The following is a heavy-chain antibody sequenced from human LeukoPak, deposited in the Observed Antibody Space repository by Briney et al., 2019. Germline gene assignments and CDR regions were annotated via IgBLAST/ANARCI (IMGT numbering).Heavy chain of an antibody. D-gene: IGHD1-26*01. CDR1: GYTFTSYY. J-gene: IGHJ4*02. CDR2: INPSGGST. V-gene: IGHV1-46*01. Sequence: GASVKVPCKASGYTFTSYYMHWVRQAPGQGLEWMGIINPSGGSTSYAQKFQGRVTMTWDMSTSTVYMELSSLRSEDTAVYYCARDTYSGSYPLDYWGQGTLVTVSS. CDR3: ARDTYSGSYPLDY.